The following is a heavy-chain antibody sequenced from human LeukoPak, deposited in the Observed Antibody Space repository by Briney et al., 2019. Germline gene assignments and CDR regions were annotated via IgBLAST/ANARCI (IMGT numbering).Heavy chain of an antibody. V-gene: IGHV1-8*03. CDR3: ARGVPLGYCTYGVCYPPYYFDY. CDR1: GYTFLSYN. CDR2: VNPRSGDA. Sequence: ASVRVSCKASGYTFLSYNINWLRQATGQGREWMGWVNPRSGDAGYLQKFQGRLTITRDSSIDTAYMDLSGLNSEDTAVYYCARGVPLGYCTYGVCYPPYYFDYWGQGTLVTASS. D-gene: IGHD2-8*01. J-gene: IGHJ4*02.